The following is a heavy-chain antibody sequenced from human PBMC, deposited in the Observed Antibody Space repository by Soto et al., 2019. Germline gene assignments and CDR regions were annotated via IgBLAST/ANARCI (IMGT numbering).Heavy chain of an antibody. Sequence: SETLSLTCAVYGGSFSGYYWSWIRHPPGKGLEWIGEINHSGSTNYNPSLKSRVTISVDTSKNQFSLKLSSVTAADTAVYYCASVGPWFGEFHYYYYGMDVWGQGTTVTVSS. CDR3: ASVGPWFGEFHYYYYGMDV. D-gene: IGHD3-10*01. V-gene: IGHV4-34*01. CDR1: GGSFSGYY. J-gene: IGHJ6*02. CDR2: INHSGST.